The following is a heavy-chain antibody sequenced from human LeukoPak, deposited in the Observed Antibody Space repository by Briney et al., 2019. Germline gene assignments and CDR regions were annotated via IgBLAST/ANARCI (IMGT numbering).Heavy chain of an antibody. CDR1: GFTFSSYW. V-gene: IGHV3-74*01. Sequence: GGSLRLSCAASGFTFSSYWMHWVRQAPGKGLVWVSGINSDGTSPIYADSVKGRFTISRDNAKNTLFLQMDSLRAEDTAVYYCSRGYSGGFDYWGQGTLVTVSS. D-gene: IGHD2-15*01. J-gene: IGHJ4*02. CDR3: SRGYSGGFDY. CDR2: INSDGTSP.